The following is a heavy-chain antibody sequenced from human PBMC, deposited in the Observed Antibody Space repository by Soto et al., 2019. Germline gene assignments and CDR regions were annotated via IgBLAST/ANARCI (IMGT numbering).Heavy chain of an antibody. V-gene: IGHV1-69*05. D-gene: IGHD2-8*01. CDR1: GGTFSSYA. CDR2: IIPIFGTA. CDR3: ARDIESVTAKHFFYYYAMDV. J-gene: IGHJ6*02. Sequence: SVKVSCKASGGTFSSYATSWVRQAPGQGLEWMGGIIPIFGTANYAQNLQGRVSMTTDTSTSTAYMELRGLTFDDTAVYYCARDIESVTAKHFFYYYAMDVWGQGTTVTVSS.